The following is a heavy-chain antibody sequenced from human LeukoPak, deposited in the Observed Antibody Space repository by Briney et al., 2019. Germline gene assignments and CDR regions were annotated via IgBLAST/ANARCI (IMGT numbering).Heavy chain of an antibody. J-gene: IGHJ4*02. CDR2: ISGSGGST. CDR3: AKEIMITFGGVIDYFDY. Sequence: PGGSLRLSCAASGFTFTSYWMTWVRQAPGKGLEWVSAISGSGGSTYYADSVKGRFTISRDNSKNTLYLQMNSLRAEDTAVYYCAKEIMITFGGVIDYFDYWGQGTLVTVSS. V-gene: IGHV3-23*01. D-gene: IGHD3-16*01. CDR1: GFTFTSYW.